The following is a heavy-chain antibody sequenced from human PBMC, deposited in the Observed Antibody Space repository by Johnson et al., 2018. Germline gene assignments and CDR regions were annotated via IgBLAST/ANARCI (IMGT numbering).Heavy chain of an antibody. V-gene: IGHV4-59*01. J-gene: IGHJ6*02. CDR2: IYYTVTT. CDR3: ARLTRTFDFANFYGMDV. D-gene: IGHD3/OR15-3a*01. Sequence: QVQLQESGPGLMKPSETLSLTCTVSGGSISSYFWSWIRQPPGKGLEWIGYIYYTVTTNYNPSLKSRVTISVDTSKNQVSLNLRSVTASDTALYYCARLTRTFDFANFYGMDVWGQGTTVIVSS. CDR1: GGSISSYF.